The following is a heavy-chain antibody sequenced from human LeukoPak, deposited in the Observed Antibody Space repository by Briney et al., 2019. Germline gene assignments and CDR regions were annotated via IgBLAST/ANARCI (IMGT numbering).Heavy chain of an antibody. D-gene: IGHD3-16*01. J-gene: IGHJ6*03. CDR3: AKGLRTGVGPYMGYHYYMDV. CDR2: INDNGDGT. CDR1: GFTVSSNY. Sequence: GGSLRLSCAASGFTVSSNYMTWVRQAPGKGLKWVSTINDNGDGTYYADSVKGRFTISRDNSYNTVSLQMNSLRDEDTGVYYCAKGLRTGVGPYMGYHYYMDVWGKGATVTVSS. V-gene: IGHV3-23*01.